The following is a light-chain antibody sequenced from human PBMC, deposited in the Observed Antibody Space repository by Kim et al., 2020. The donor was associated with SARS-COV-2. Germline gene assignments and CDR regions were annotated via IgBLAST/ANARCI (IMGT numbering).Light chain of an antibody. CDR3: CSYADRSYV. J-gene: IGLJ1*01. CDR2: DVS. CDR1: SSGVGGYNY. Sequence: PGQSVIISCTGISSGVGGYNYVSWYQQHPDKATKLMIYDVSKRPSGVPQRFSGSKSDNTASLTISGLQAEDEADYYCCSYADRSYVFGTGTKVTVL. V-gene: IGLV2-11*01.